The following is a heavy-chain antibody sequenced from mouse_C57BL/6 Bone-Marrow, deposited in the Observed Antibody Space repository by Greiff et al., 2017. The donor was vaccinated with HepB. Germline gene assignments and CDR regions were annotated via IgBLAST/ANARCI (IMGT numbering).Heavy chain of an antibody. CDR1: GYAFSSSW. CDR2: IYPGDGDT. CDR3: ATIYYGSRDWYFDV. D-gene: IGHD1-1*01. Sequence: VQLKQSGPELVKPGASVKISCKASGYAFSSSWMNWVKQRPGKGLEWIGRIYPGDGDTNYNGKFKGKATLTADKSSSTAYMQLSSLTSEDSAVYFCATIYYGSRDWYFDVWGTGTTVTVSS. J-gene: IGHJ1*03. V-gene: IGHV1-82*01.